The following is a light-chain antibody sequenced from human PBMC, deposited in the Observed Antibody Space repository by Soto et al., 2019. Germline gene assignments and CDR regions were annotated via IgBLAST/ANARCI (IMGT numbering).Light chain of an antibody. J-gene: IGLJ3*02. CDR2: GNS. CDR3: QSYDISLRGWV. Sequence: QPVLTQPPSVSGAPGQRVTISCTGSSSNIGAVYDVHWYQQLPGTAPKLLIYGNSNRPSGVPDRFSGSKSGTSASLAITGLRAEDEADYYCQSYDISLRGWVFGGGTKLTVL. CDR1: SSNIGAVYD. V-gene: IGLV1-40*01.